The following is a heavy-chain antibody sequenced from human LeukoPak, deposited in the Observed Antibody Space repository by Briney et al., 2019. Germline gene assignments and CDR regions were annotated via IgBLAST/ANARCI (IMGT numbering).Heavy chain of an antibody. CDR1: GFTFSDYS. J-gene: IGHJ4*02. Sequence: GGSLRLSCAASGFTFSDYSMNWVRQAPGKGLEWVSSISSSSSYIYYADSVKGRFTISRDNAKNSLYLQMNSLRAEDTAVYYCATEMATKNDYWGQGTLVTVSS. CDR3: ATEMATKNDY. CDR2: ISSSSSYI. V-gene: IGHV3-21*01. D-gene: IGHD5-24*01.